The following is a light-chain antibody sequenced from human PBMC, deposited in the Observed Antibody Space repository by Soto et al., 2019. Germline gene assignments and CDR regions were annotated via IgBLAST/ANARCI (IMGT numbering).Light chain of an antibody. CDR3: QQYYTTLS. V-gene: IGKV4-1*01. J-gene: IGKJ4*01. CDR2: WAS. CDR1: KSVLYNSDNKNY. Sequence: DIVMTQSPDSLAVSLGERATINCKSSKSVLYNSDNKNYLAWYQQKAGQPPKLLIYWASTRDSGVPDRFSGSGSGADFTPTINNLHAEDVAVYYCQQYYTTLSFGGGTKVEIK.